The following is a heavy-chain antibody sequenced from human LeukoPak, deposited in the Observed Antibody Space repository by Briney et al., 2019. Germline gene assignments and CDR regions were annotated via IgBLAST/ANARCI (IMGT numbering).Heavy chain of an antibody. CDR2: ISPSGGIT. V-gene: IGHV3-23*01. CDR3: AKDDAWLRFGE. D-gene: IGHD3-10*01. Sequence: PGGSLRLSCAASGFTFSSHGMNWVRQAPGKGLEWVSGISPSGGITYYTDSVKGRFTISRDNSKNTVSLQMNSLRGEDTAVYYCAKDDAWLRFGEWSQGTLVTVSS. J-gene: IGHJ4*02. CDR1: GFTFSSHG.